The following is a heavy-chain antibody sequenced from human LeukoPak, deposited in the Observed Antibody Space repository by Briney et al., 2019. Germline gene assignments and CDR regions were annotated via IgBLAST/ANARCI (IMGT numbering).Heavy chain of an antibody. J-gene: IGHJ4*02. D-gene: IGHD3-9*01. Sequence: SGGPLRLFCAASGFIYSRYSMHGAPQAPGEAVEWVSPICSSRSYIYYAESVKGRFTISRENDKNSLYLQINTLRAEDTAVYYCARREKVYDILTGYYMILLAYWGQGTLVTVSS. CDR1: GFIYSRYS. CDR2: ICSSRSYI. V-gene: IGHV3-21*01. CDR3: ARREKVYDILTGYYMILLAY.